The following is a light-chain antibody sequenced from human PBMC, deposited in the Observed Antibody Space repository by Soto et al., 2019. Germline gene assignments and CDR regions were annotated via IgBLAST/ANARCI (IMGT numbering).Light chain of an antibody. V-gene: IGKV1-39*01. CDR1: QSIKNY. CDR2: AAS. CDR3: QQSYTTPIT. Sequence: DIQMTQSPSSLSASVGDRVTITCRASQSIKNYLNWYQQKPGKAPKLLIYAASSLQSGVPSRFSGSGSGTDFTLNISRLQPEDFPTYYCQQSYTTPITFGQGTKVEIK. J-gene: IGKJ1*01.